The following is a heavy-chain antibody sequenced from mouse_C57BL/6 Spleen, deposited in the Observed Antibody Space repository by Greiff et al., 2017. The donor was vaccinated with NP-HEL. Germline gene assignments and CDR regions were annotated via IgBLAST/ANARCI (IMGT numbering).Heavy chain of an antibody. CDR1: GFTFSSYA. V-gene: IGHV5-4*01. D-gene: IGHD2-3*01. J-gene: IGHJ2*01. CDR2: ISDGGSYT. Sequence: EVHLVESGGGLVKPGGSLKLSCAASGFTFSSYAMSWVRQTPEKRLEWVATISDGGSYTYYPDNVKGRFTISRDNAKNNLYLQMSHLKSEDTAMYYCARDDGQYFDYWGKGTTLTVSS. CDR3: ARDDGQYFDY.